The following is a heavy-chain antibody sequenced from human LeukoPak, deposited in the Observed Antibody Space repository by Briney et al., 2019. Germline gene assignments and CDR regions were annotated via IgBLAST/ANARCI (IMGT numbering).Heavy chain of an antibody. CDR2: IKQDGSEK. CDR1: GFTFSSYW. CDR3: ARVSGSYTYYYYYYMDV. D-gene: IGHD1-26*01. V-gene: IGHV3-7*01. Sequence: GGSLRLSCAASGFTFSSYWMSWVRQAPGKGLEWVANIKQDGSEKYYVDSVKSRFTISRDNAKNSLYLQMNSLRAEDTAVYYCARVSGSYTYYYYYYMDVWGKGTTVTVSS. J-gene: IGHJ6*03.